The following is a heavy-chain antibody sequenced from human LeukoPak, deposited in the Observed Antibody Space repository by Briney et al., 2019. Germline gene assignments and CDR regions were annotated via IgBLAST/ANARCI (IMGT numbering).Heavy chain of an antibody. D-gene: IGHD6-6*01. J-gene: IGHJ5*02. CDR2: IIPNSGGT. V-gene: IGHV1-2*02. CDR1: GYTFTVYY. CDR3: ARDSGSIAARPGPRLDWFDP. Sequence: ASVKVSCKASGYTFTVYYIHWLRQAPGQGLEWMGWIIPNSGGTKYAQKFQDRVTMTRDTSISTAYMELSSLTYDDTAVYYCARDSGSIAARPGPRLDWFDPWGQGTLVTVSS.